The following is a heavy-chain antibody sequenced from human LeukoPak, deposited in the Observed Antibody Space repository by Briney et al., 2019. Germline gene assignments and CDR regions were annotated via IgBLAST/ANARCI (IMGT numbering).Heavy chain of an antibody. CDR3: ARGSTTVAFEI. Sequence: PGGSLRLSCAASGFTFSSDDMNWVRQAPGKGLEWVSGISGNGYSTYYADSVKGRFTISRENAKNILYLQMNSLRVGDTAVYYCARGSTTVAFEIWGQGTMVSVSS. CDR2: ISGNGYST. V-gene: IGHV3-23*01. J-gene: IGHJ3*02. CDR1: GFTFSSDD. D-gene: IGHD1-26*01.